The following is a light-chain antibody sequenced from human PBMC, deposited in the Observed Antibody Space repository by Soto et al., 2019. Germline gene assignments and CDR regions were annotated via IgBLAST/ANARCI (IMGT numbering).Light chain of an antibody. J-gene: IGKJ4*01. Sequence: DIQLTQSPSTLSSSVGERVTITCRASQTVNTWLAWYQHKPGKAPKLLIYDASVLETGVPSRFSGFSSGTEFTLTIISLQPDDFATYFYQQYNSYSPEGLTFGGGNKGEI. CDR1: QTVNTW. CDR2: DAS. CDR3: QQYNSYSPEGLT. V-gene: IGKV1-5*01.